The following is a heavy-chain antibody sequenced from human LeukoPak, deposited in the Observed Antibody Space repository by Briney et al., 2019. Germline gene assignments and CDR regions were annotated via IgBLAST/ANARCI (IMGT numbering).Heavy chain of an antibody. D-gene: IGHD6-19*01. J-gene: IGHJ6*02. Sequence: GGSLRLSCAASGFTFSSYDMHWVRQATGKGLEWVSAIGTAGGTYYPGSVKGRFTISRENAKNSLYLQMNSLRAGDTAVYYCARGNMRSGHSYYYYGMDVWGQGTTVTVSS. CDR1: GFTFSSYD. CDR2: IGTAGGT. V-gene: IGHV3-13*01. CDR3: ARGNMRSGHSYYYYGMDV.